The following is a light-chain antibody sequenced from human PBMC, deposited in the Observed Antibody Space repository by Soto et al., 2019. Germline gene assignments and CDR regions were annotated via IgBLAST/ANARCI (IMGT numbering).Light chain of an antibody. J-gene: IGKJ1*01. V-gene: IGKV3-20*01. CDR1: QSVSSNH. CDR2: GGS. CDR3: QQYSSSRT. Sequence: DIVLTQSPGTLSLSPGERATLSCRASQSVSSNHLAWYQQKPGQAPRLLIYGGSSRATGIPVRFSGSGSETDFTLTITRLEPEDFAVYYCQQYSSSRTFGPGTKV.